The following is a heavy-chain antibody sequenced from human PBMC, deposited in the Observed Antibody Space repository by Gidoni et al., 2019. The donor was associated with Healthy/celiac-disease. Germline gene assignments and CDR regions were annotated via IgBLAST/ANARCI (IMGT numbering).Heavy chain of an antibody. D-gene: IGHD2-21*02. CDR3: ARECGGDCYFLDY. V-gene: IGHV3-33*01. CDR1: GFTFSRYG. J-gene: IGHJ4*02. Sequence: QVQLVESGGGLVQPGRSLSLSCAASGFTFSRYGMHWVRQAPGKGLEWVAVIWYDGSNKYYADSVKGRFTISRDNYKNTLYLKMNSLRAEDTAVYYCARECGGDCYFLDYWGQGTLVTVSS. CDR2: IWYDGSNK.